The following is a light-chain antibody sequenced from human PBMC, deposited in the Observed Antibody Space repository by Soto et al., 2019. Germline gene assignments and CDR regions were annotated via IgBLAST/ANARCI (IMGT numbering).Light chain of an antibody. CDR2: EAS. CDR1: QGIGND. J-gene: IGKJ5*01. CDR3: QQLNTLPFT. Sequence: IQMTQSPSSLSASVGDRVNITCLASQGIGNDLAWYQQKPGKAPKLMIYEASTLQSGVPSRFSGSGSGTEFTLTISGLLPEDFATYHCQQLNTLPFTFGQGTRLEIK. V-gene: IGKV1-9*01.